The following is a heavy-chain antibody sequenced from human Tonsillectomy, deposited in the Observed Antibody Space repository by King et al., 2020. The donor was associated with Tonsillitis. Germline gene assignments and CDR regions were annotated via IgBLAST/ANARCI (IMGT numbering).Heavy chain of an antibody. CDR3: ARVNYAYVWGSFDY. J-gene: IGHJ4*02. Sequence: LVESGGGVVQPGGSLRLSCAASGFTFSIYAIHWVRQAPGKGLEWVAVISNDGSKKFYADSVKSRFTISRDNSKNTLYVQMNSLRAEDTAVYYCARVNYAYVWGSFDYWGQGTLVTVSS. CDR1: GFTFSIYA. D-gene: IGHD3-16*01. CDR2: ISNDGSKK. V-gene: IGHV3-30*01.